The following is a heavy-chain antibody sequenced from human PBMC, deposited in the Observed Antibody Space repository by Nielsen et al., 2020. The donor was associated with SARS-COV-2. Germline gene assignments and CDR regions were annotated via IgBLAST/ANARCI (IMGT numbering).Heavy chain of an antibody. Sequence: SETLSLTCTVSGGSISPNYWSWIRQPPGKGLEWIGYIHNIGSTNYNPSLKSRVTISADTPKNQFSMKLSSVTAADTAMYYCATVGSGWYKYFDYWGQGTLVTVSS. CDR3: ATVGSGWYKYFDY. CDR1: GGSISPNY. J-gene: IGHJ4*02. D-gene: IGHD6-19*01. CDR2: IHNIGST. V-gene: IGHV4-59*12.